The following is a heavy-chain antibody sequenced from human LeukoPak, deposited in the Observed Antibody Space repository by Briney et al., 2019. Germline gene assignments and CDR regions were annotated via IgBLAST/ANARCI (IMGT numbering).Heavy chain of an antibody. D-gene: IGHD2-8*01. J-gene: IGHJ4*02. Sequence: GGSLRLSCAASGFTFSSYSMNWVRQAPGKGLEWVSSISSSSSYIYYADSAKGRFTISRDNAKNSLYLQMNSLRAEDTAVYYCAREISPYCTNGVCPTDYWGQGTLVTVSS. V-gene: IGHV3-21*01. CDR3: AREISPYCTNGVCPTDY. CDR1: GFTFSSYS. CDR2: ISSSSSYI.